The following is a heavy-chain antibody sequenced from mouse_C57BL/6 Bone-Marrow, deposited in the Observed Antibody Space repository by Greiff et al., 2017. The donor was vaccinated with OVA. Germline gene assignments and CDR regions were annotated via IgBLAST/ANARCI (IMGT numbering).Heavy chain of an antibody. Sequence: QVQLQQPGAELVMPGASVKLSCKASGYTFTSYWMHWVKQRPGQGLEWIGEIDPSDSYTNYNQKFKGKSTLTVDTSSSTAYMQLSSLTSEDSAVYDVAREDDDGGGCWFADWGKGTLVTVSA. CDR1: GYTFTSYW. V-gene: IGHV1-69*01. CDR2: IDPSDSYT. D-gene: IGHD3-3*01. CDR3: AREDDDGGGCWFAD. J-gene: IGHJ3*01.